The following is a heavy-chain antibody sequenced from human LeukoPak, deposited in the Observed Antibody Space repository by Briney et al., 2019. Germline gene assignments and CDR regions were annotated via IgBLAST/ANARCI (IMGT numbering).Heavy chain of an antibody. Sequence: ETLSLTCAVYGGSFSGYYWSWIRQPPGKGLEWVSAISGSGGSTYYADSVKGRFTISRDNSKNTLYLQMNSLRAEGTAVYYCAKARGDTGLLLYYYYGMDVWGQGTTVTVSS. CDR2: ISGSGGST. CDR3: AKARGDTGLLLYYYYGMDV. CDR1: GGSFSGYY. D-gene: IGHD5-18*01. J-gene: IGHJ6*02. V-gene: IGHV3-23*01.